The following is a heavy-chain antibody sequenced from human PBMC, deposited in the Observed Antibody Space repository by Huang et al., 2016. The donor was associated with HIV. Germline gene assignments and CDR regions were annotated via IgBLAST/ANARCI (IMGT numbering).Heavy chain of an antibody. CDR3: ASGVDYYDSSGGGFFDY. CDR1: GYSFTTYW. J-gene: IGHJ4*02. V-gene: IGHV5-51*03. D-gene: IGHD3-22*01. Sequence: EVQLVQSGAEVKKPGESLKMSCKGSGYSFTTYWSGWVRQMPGKGREWMVIIYPGYSDTRYSPSFQGQVTISADKSISTAYLQWSSLKASDTAMYYCASGVDYYDSSGGGFFDYWGQGTLVTVSS. CDR2: IYPGYSDT.